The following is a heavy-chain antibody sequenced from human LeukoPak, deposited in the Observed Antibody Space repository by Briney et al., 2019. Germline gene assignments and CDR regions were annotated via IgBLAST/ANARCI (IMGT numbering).Heavy chain of an antibody. CDR3: AISHYGLGSTDFDY. CDR2: ISCNSGSI. V-gene: IGHV3-9*01. CDR1: GFTFDDYA. D-gene: IGHD3-10*01. Sequence: SLRLSCAASGFTFDDYAMHWVRQAPGKGLEWVSGISCNSGSIGYADSVKGRFTISRDNAKNSLYLQMNSLRAEDTALYYCAISHYGLGSTDFDYWGQGTLVTVSS. J-gene: IGHJ4*02.